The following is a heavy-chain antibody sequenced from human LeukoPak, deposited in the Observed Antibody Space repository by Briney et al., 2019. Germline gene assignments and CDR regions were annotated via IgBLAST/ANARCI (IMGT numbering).Heavy chain of an antibody. J-gene: IGHJ6*02. CDR3: AMVGLGYCSSTSCYTDYYYGMDV. V-gene: IGHV3-33*01. Sequence: PGGSLRLSCAASGFTFSSYGMHWVRQAPGKGLEWVAVIWYDGSNKYYADSVKGRFTISRDNSKNTLYLQMNSLRAEDTAVYYCAMVGLGYCSSTSCYTDYYYGMDVWGQGTTVTVS. CDR1: GFTFSSYG. D-gene: IGHD2-2*02. CDR2: IWYDGSNK.